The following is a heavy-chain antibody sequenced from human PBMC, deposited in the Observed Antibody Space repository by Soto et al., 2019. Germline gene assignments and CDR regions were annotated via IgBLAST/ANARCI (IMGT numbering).Heavy chain of an antibody. CDR3: SLLYSSGWYDY. Sequence: GGSLRLSCAASGFTFSSYSMNWVRQAPGKGLEWVSYISSSSSTIYYADSVKGRFTISRDNAKNSLYLQMNSLRDDDTAVYYCSLLYSSGWYDYWGQGTLVTVSS. D-gene: IGHD6-19*01. J-gene: IGHJ4*02. CDR2: ISSSSSTI. CDR1: GFTFSSYS. V-gene: IGHV3-48*02.